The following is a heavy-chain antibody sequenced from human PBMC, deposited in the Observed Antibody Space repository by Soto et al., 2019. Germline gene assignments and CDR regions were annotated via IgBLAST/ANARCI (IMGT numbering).Heavy chain of an antibody. CDR2: MSGSGSGT. D-gene: IGHD4-4*01. V-gene: IGHV3-23*01. Sequence: DVQLLESGGGLVQPGGSLRLSCAASGFRFSTYDMSWVRQAPGKGLEWVSVMSGSGSGTYYADSVKGWFTISRDNSKNMLYLQMHSLRAEDTAVYYCVRQAKLTTVTANVGYYYGLDVWGQGTTVTVSS. CDR3: VRQAKLTTVTANVGYYYGLDV. CDR1: GFRFSTYD. J-gene: IGHJ6*02.